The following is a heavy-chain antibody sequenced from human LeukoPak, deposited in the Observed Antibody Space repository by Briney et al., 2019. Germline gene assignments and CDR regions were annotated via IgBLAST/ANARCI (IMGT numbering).Heavy chain of an antibody. CDR1: GFTFSTYA. CDR2: ISGSGGST. D-gene: IGHD1/OR15-1a*01. J-gene: IGHJ4*02. Sequence: KPGGSLRLSCAASGFTFSTYAMSWVRLAPGKGLEWVSGISGSGGSTYYADSVKGRFTISRDNAKNSLYLQMNSLRAEDTAVYYCARSQNNDYWGQGTLVTVSS. V-gene: IGHV3-23*01. CDR3: ARSQNNDY.